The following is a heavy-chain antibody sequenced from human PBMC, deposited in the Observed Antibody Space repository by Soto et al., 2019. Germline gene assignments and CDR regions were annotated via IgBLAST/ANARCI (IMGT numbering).Heavy chain of an antibody. CDR3: AKVLGRYSGYDLGAVDI. V-gene: IGHV3-23*01. J-gene: IGHJ3*02. Sequence: GGSLRLSCAASGFTFSSYAMSWVRQAPGKGLEWVSAISGSGGSTYYADSVKGRFTISRDNSKNTLYLQMNSLRAEDTAVYYCAKVLGRYSGYDLGAVDIWGQGTMVTVSS. D-gene: IGHD5-12*01. CDR1: GFTFSSYA. CDR2: ISGSGGST.